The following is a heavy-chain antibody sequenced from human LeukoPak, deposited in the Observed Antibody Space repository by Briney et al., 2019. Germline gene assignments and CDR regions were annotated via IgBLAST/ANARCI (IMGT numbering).Heavy chain of an antibody. V-gene: IGHV4-34*01. CDR3: AKDHQIFCTGIVDY. D-gene: IGHD2-8*01. CDR1: GGSFSGYY. CDR2: INHSGST. J-gene: IGHJ4*02. Sequence: SETLSLTCAVYGGSFSGYYWSWIRQPPGKGLEWIGEINHSGSTNYNPSLKSRVTISVDTSKNQFSLKLSSVTAADTAVYYCAKDHQIFCTGIVDYWGQGTLVTVSS.